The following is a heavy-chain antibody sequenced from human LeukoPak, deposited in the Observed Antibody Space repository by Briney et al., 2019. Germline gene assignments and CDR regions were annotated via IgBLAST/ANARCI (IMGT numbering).Heavy chain of an antibody. CDR1: GFTFSSYS. V-gene: IGHV3-21*01. Sequence: KPGGSLRLSCAASGFTFSSYSMNWVRQAPGKGLEWVSSISSSSSYIYYADSVKGRFTISRDNAKNSLYLLMNSPRAEDTAVYYCARDVSRYFDWFRYYFDYWGQGTLVTVSS. CDR2: ISSSSSYI. CDR3: ARDVSRYFDWFRYYFDY. D-gene: IGHD3-9*01. J-gene: IGHJ4*02.